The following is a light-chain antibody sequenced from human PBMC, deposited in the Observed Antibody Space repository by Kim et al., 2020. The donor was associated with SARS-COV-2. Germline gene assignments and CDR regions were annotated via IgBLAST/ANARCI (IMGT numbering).Light chain of an antibody. Sequence: VSPGQTASITCSGDKLGDKYACWYQQKPGQSPVLVIYQDSKRPSGIPERFSGSNAGNTATLTISGTQAMDEADYYCQAWDSSTYVFGTGTKVTVL. V-gene: IGLV3-1*01. J-gene: IGLJ1*01. CDR1: KLGDKY. CDR2: QDS. CDR3: QAWDSSTYV.